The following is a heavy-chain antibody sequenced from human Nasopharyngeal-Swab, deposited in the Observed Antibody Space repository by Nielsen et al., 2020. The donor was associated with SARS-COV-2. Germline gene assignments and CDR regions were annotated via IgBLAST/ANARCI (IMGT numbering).Heavy chain of an antibody. Sequence: WIREGLGKGREWVAAVVGSGDISGSGGSTYYADSVKGRFTISRDNSKNTLSLQMNSLRAEDTAVYYCAKDLRGPYFFWGQGTLVTVSS. CDR2: VVGSGDISGSGGST. CDR3: AKDLRGPYFF. V-gene: IGHV3-23*01. J-gene: IGHJ4*02. D-gene: IGHD2/OR15-2a*01.